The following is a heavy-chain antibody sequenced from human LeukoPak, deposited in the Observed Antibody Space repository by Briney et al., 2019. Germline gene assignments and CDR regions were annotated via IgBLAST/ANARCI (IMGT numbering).Heavy chain of an antibody. Sequence: GGSLRLSCAASGFTFSSYSMNWVRQAPGKGLEWVSSISSSSSYIYYADSVKGRFTISRDNAKNSLYLKMNSLRAEDTAVYYCARDAFPAGPAYWGQGTLVTVSS. V-gene: IGHV3-21*01. J-gene: IGHJ4*02. CDR3: ARDAFPAGPAY. CDR2: ISSSSSYI. D-gene: IGHD2-2*01. CDR1: GFTFSSYS.